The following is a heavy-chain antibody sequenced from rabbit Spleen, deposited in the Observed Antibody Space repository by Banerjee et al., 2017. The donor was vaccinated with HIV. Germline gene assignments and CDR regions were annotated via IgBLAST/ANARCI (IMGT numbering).Heavy chain of an antibody. D-gene: IGHD1-1*01. CDR2: IGTGSGST. J-gene: IGHJ4*01. CDR1: GFSFSSGYY. Sequence: VESGGGLVKPGPSLTLTCKASGFSFSSGYYMSWVRQAPGKGLEWIGCIGTGSGSTYYASWAKGRFTISKTSSTTVTLQMTSLTAADTATYFCAREMAAIGGWQFSLWGPGTLVTVS. V-gene: IGHV1S40*01. CDR3: AREMAAIGGWQFSL.